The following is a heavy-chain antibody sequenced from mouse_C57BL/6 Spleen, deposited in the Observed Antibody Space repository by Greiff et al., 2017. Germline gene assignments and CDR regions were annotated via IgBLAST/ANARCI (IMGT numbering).Heavy chain of an antibody. Sequence: VQLQQPGAELVKPGASVKLSCKASGYTFTSYWMHWVKQRPGQGLEWIGMIHPNSGSTNYNEKFKSKATLTVDKSSSTAYMQLSSLTSEDSAVYYCARRGLGTVFDYWGQGTTLTVSS. V-gene: IGHV1-64*01. CDR1: GYTFTSYW. CDR3: ARRGLGTVFDY. CDR2: IHPNSGST. J-gene: IGHJ2*01. D-gene: IGHD4-1*01.